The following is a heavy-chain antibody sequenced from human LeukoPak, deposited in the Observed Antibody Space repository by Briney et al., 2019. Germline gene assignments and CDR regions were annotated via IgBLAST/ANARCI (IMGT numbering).Heavy chain of an antibody. CDR3: TCGSGSYFGMDV. Sequence: GGSLRLSCAASGFTFSSYWMHWVRQAPGKGLVWVSRINSDGSSTSYADSVKGRLTISRDNSKNTLYLQMNSLRAEDTAVYYCTCGSGSYFGMDVWGQGTTVTVSS. CDR2: INSDGSST. V-gene: IGHV3-74*01. CDR1: GFTFSSYW. D-gene: IGHD3-10*01. J-gene: IGHJ6*02.